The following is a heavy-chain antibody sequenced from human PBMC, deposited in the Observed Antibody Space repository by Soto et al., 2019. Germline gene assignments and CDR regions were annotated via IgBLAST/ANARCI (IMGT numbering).Heavy chain of an antibody. D-gene: IGHD6-19*01. J-gene: IGHJ4*02. Sequence: LRLSCAASGFTVSSNYMSWVRQAPGKGLEWVSVIYSGGSTYYADSVRGRFTISRDNSKNTLYLQMNSLRAEDTAVYYCARVIAVAGTVGEYYFDYWGQGTLVTVSS. CDR2: IYSGGST. V-gene: IGHV3-53*01. CDR1: GFTVSSNY. CDR3: ARVIAVAGTVGEYYFDY.